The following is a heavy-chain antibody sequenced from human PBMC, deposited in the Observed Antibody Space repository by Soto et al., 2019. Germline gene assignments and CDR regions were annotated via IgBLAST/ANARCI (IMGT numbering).Heavy chain of an antibody. Sequence: EVQLLESGGGLVQPGGSLRLSCAASGFTFSNYAMSWVRQAPGKGLEWVSAISGSGDSTYYAESVKGRFTISRDNSKNPLYLQITSLRAEDTAVYYCAKEFLRPFDYWGQGTLVTVSS. J-gene: IGHJ4*02. CDR3: AKEFLRPFDY. CDR1: GFTFSNYA. CDR2: ISGSGDST. V-gene: IGHV3-23*01.